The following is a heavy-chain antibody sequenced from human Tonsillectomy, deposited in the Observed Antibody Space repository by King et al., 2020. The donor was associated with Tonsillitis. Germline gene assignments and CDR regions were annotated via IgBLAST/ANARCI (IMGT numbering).Heavy chain of an antibody. CDR1: GFTFSSYS. V-gene: IGHV3-21*01. CDR2: ISSSSSYI. CDR3: ARASIASAGDPVGDWFDP. J-gene: IGHJ5*02. D-gene: IGHD6-13*01. Sequence: VQLVESGGGLVKPGGSLRLSCAASGFTFSSYSMNWVRQAPGKGLEWVSSISSSSSYIYYADSVKGRFTISRDNAKNSLYLQMNSLRAEDTAVYYCARASIASAGDPVGDWFDPWGQGTLVTVSS.